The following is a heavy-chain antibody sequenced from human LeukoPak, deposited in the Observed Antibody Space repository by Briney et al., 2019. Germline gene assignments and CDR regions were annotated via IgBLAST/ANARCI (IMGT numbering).Heavy chain of an antibody. V-gene: IGHV3-15*01. D-gene: IGHD6-13*01. CDR3: ATEVLRAAAAIYDY. CDR2: IKGKTDGGTT. CDR1: GFSFKNAW. Sequence: MAGGSLRLSCAASGFSFKNAWMSWARQAPGKGLEWVGRIKGKTDGGTTDYAAPVKGRFTISRDESKDTLYVQMNSLKTEDTAVYYCATEVLRAAAAIYDYWGQGTLVTVSS. J-gene: IGHJ4*02.